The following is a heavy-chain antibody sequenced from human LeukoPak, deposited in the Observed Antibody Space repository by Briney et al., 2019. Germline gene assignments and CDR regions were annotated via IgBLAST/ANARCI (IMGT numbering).Heavy chain of an antibody. V-gene: IGHV3-7*01. CDR1: GFTFSNYL. J-gene: IGHJ4*02. CDR2: MKEDGSQI. CDR3: AGSSGWLFDY. Sequence: PGGSPRLSCAGTGFTFSNYLMNWVRQAPGKGLEWVANMKEDGSQIYYVDSVKGRFTISRDNAKNSVYLQMNSLRAEDTAVYYCAGSSGWLFDYWGQGTLVAVSS. D-gene: IGHD6-19*01.